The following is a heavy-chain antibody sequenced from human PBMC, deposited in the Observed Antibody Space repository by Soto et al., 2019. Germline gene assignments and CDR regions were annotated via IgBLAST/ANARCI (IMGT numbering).Heavy chain of an antibody. Sequence: QVQLVQSGAEVQKPGASVKVSCKASGYTFTSYGVTWVRQAPGQGLEWMGWISAYNGNTNYAQKLQGRVTMITDTSTSKAYMELRSLRSDDTAVYYCARATVTTENAFDIWGQGTMVTVSS. CDR1: GYTFTSYG. J-gene: IGHJ3*02. V-gene: IGHV1-18*01. CDR3: ARATVTTENAFDI. D-gene: IGHD4-17*01. CDR2: ISAYNGNT.